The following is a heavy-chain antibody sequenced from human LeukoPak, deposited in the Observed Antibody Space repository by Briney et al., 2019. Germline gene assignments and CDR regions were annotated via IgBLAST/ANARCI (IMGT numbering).Heavy chain of an antibody. D-gene: IGHD3-22*01. CDR1: GFTFGDYA. CDR2: IRSKAYGGTT. J-gene: IGHJ4*02. Sequence: GGSLRLSCTASGFTFGDYAMSWFRQAPGKGLEWVGCIRSKAYGGTTEYAASVKGRFTISRDDSKSIAYLQMNSLKTEDTAVYYCTRGDYYDTSGYYFLFDYWGQGTLVTVSS. CDR3: TRGDYYDTSGYYFLFDY. V-gene: IGHV3-49*03.